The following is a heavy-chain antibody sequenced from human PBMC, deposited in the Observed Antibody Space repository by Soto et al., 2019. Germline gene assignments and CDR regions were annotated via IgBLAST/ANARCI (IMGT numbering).Heavy chain of an antibody. V-gene: IGHV4-59*01. D-gene: IGHD5-18*01. J-gene: IGHJ4*02. CDR2: IYYSGST. CDR3: ASTNQYSYGVDY. Sequence: PSETLSLTCTVSGGSISSYYWSWIRQPPGKGLEWIGYIYYSGSTNYNPSLKSRVTISVDTSKNQFSLKLSSVTAADTAVYYCASTNQYSYGVDYWGQGTLVTVSS. CDR1: GGSISSYY.